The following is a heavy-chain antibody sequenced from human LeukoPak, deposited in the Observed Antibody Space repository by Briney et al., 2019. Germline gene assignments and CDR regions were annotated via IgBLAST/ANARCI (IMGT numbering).Heavy chain of an antibody. V-gene: IGHV3-48*01. J-gene: IGHJ4*02. D-gene: IGHD3-10*01. CDR2: ISVSGGVR. CDR3: ARDPDYYGSGSPTYYFDY. Sequence: GGSLRLSCVASGYPFSSYSMNWIRQAPGKGLEWVSYISVSGGVRSYADSVKGRFTISRDDARNSLYLQMNSLRAEDTAVYYCARDPDYYGSGSPTYYFDYWGQGTLVTISS. CDR1: GYPFSSYS.